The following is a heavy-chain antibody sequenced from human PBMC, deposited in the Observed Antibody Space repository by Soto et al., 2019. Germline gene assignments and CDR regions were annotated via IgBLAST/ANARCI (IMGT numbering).Heavy chain of an antibody. CDR1: GGSISSSSYY. CDR3: ARHKQWLGEYFYYGMDV. Sequence: SETLSLTCTVSGGSISSSSYYWGWIRQPPGKGLEWIGSIYYSGSTYYNPSLKSRVTISVDTSKNQFSLKLSSVTAADTALYYCARHKQWLGEYFYYGMDVWGQGTTVTVSS. CDR2: IYYSGST. J-gene: IGHJ6*02. D-gene: IGHD6-19*01. V-gene: IGHV4-39*01.